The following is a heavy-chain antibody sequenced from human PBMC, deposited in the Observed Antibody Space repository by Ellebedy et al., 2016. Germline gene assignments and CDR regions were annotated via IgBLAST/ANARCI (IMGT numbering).Heavy chain of an antibody. CDR2: ISSSSSYT. CDR3: ARSRRFWSGSLEWSD. V-gene: IGHV3-11*06. D-gene: IGHD3-3*01. CDR1: GFTFSDYY. Sequence: GESLKISXAASGFTFSDYYMSWIRQAPGKGLEWVSYISSSSSYTNYADSVKGRFTISRDNAKNSLYLQMNSLRAEDTAVYYCARSRRFWSGSLEWSDWGQGTLVTVSS. J-gene: IGHJ4*02.